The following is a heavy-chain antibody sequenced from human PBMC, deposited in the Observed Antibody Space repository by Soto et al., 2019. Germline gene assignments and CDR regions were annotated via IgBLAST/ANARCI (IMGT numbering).Heavy chain of an antibody. D-gene: IGHD3-10*01. V-gene: IGHV1-18*01. Sequence: QVQLVQARGDVKQPGASVKVSCKASGYSFRSYAITWVRQAPGQGLEWLAWISAYNGNTKYAQKYPGRLTVTKDAATTKAYMEVTSLHSDDTAVYYCARGSIFGADESPTYYYGLDVWARGPRSPSP. CDR2: ISAYNGNT. CDR1: GYSFRSYA. CDR3: ARGSIFGADESPTYYYGLDV. J-gene: IGHJ6*02.